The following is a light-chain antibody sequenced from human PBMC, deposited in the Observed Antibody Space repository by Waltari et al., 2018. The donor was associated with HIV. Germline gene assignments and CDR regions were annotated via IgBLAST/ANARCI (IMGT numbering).Light chain of an antibody. CDR1: TPTTGGTA. J-gene: IGLJ1*01. V-gene: IGLV1-44*01. CDR3: AAWDDSLKGGA. Sequence: QSVLAQPPSASGTPGQRVTIACSGSTPTTGGTAVSWYQQLPGTAPKLLIYSNNKRPSGVPDRLSGSTSGTSASLVISGLQSEDEADYYCAAWDDSLKGGAFGTWTKVTVL. CDR2: SNN.